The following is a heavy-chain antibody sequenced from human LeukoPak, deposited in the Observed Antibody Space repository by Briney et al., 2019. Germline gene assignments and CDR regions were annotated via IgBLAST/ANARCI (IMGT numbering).Heavy chain of an antibody. CDR3: ARSGLDSRYYFGMDV. CDR2: IHYSGST. V-gene: IGHV4-59*01. J-gene: IGHJ6*02. Sequence: SETLSLICTVSGGSISSYYWRWIRQPPGGGLEGMGYIHYSGSTNYHPSLKGRVTISLDTSKSQFSLKLRSVTAADTAVYYCARSGLDSRYYFGMDVWGQGTSVTVSS. CDR1: GGSISSYY. D-gene: IGHD5-12*01.